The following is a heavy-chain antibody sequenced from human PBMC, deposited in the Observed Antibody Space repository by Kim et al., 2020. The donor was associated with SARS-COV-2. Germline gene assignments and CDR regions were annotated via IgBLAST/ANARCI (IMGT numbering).Heavy chain of an antibody. CDR2: IWYDESSK. V-gene: IGHV3-33*06. Sequence: GGSLRLSCATSGFTFSAYGMHWIRQAPGKGLEWVAVIWYDESSKYYGDSVEGRFTISRDTSKNMLYLQMHNLRAEDTAVYYCAKDQASRGGTTCGGNCYPDYWGQGTLVTISS. CDR3: AKDQASRGGTTCGGNCYPDY. CDR1: GFTFSAYG. D-gene: IGHD2-21*02. J-gene: IGHJ4*02.